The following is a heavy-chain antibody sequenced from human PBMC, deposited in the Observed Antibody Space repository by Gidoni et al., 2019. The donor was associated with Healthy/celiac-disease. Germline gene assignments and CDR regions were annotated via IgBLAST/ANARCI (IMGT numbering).Heavy chain of an antibody. D-gene: IGHD2-8*01. V-gene: IGHV1-2*02. Sequence: QEQLVQSGAEVKKPGASVKVSCKASGYTFTGNYLHWVRQAPGQGLEWMGWINPTSGGTNYAQKFQGRVTMTRDTSISTAYMELSRLRSDDTAVYYCARARCSRICYYYYGMDVWGQGTTVTVSS. J-gene: IGHJ6*02. CDR3: ARARCSRICYYYYGMDV. CDR2: INPTSGGT. CDR1: GYTFTGNY.